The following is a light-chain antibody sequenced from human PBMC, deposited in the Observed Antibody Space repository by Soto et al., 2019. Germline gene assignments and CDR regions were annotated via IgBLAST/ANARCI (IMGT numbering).Light chain of an antibody. V-gene: IGLV8-61*01. CDR2: STN. CDR3: VRYMGSGTRGV. CDR1: SGSVSTSYY. Sequence: QTVVTQEPSFSVSPGGTVTLTCGLSSGSVSTSYYPSWYQQTPGQAPRTLIYSTNTRSSGVPDRFSGSILGNKAALTITGAQADDESDYYCVRYMGSGTRGVFGGGPQITVL. J-gene: IGLJ3*02.